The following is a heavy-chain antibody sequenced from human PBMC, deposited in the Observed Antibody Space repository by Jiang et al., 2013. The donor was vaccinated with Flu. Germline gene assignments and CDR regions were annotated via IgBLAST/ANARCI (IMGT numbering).Heavy chain of an antibody. CDR2: IYWDDDK. V-gene: IGHV2-5*02. Sequence: KPTQTLTLTCTFSGFSLSTSGVGVGWIRQPPGKALEWLALIYWDDDKRYSPSLKSRLTITKDTSKNQVVLTMTNMDPVDTATYYCAHSYCSSTSCYESWFDPWGQGTLVTVSS. CDR1: GFSLSTSGVG. CDR3: AHSYCSSTSCYESWFDP. D-gene: IGHD2-2*01. J-gene: IGHJ5*02.